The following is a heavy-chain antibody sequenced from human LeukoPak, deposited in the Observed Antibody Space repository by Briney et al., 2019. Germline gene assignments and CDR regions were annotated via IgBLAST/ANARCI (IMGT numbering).Heavy chain of an antibody. V-gene: IGHV3-23*01. CDR3: AKDMANYDFWSGLISTETFDAFDI. D-gene: IGHD3-3*01. J-gene: IGHJ3*02. Sequence: RLXXAXXGFTFSXXAMXXVRXAXXXXXXXVSAISGSGGSTYYADSVKGRFTISTDNSKTTLYLQMNSLRPDDTSVYYCAKDMANYDFWSGLISTETFDAFDIWGQGTMVTVSS. CDR2: ISGSGGST. CDR1: GFTFSXXA.